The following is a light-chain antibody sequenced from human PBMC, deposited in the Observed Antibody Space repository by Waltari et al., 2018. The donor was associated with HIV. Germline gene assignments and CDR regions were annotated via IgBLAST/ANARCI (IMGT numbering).Light chain of an antibody. CDR1: SSNIGSNI. J-gene: IGLJ3*02. CDR3: AAWDDSLNAWV. V-gene: IGLV1-44*01. Sequence: QSVLTQPPSASGTPGQRVSISCSGSSSNIGSNIVNWYQQLPGTAPKLLIYSNNQRPSGVPDRFSGSKSGTSASLAISVLQSEDEADYYCAAWDDSLNAWVFGGGTKLTVL. CDR2: SNN.